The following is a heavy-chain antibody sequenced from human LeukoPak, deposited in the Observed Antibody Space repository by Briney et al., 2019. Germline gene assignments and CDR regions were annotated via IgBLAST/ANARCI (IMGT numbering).Heavy chain of an antibody. CDR3: ARDIKTAAGDY. J-gene: IGHJ4*02. D-gene: IGHD6-13*01. Sequence: PGGSLRLSCAASGFMFNNYWMSWVRQAPGKGLEWVANIKQDGREKYYVDSVKSRFTISRDNAKNPLYLQMNSLRAEDTAVYYCARDIKTAAGDYWGQGTLVTVSS. CDR2: IKQDGREK. CDR1: GFMFNNYW. V-gene: IGHV3-7*01.